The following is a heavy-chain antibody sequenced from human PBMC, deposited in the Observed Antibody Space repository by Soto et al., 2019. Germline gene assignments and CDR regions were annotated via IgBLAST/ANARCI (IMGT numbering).Heavy chain of an antibody. V-gene: IGHV3-30*18. J-gene: IGHJ4*02. CDR1: GFTFSSYG. D-gene: IGHD4-17*01. CDR2: ISYDGSNK. Sequence: QVQLVESGGGVVPPGRSLRLSCAASGFTFSSYGMHWVRQAPGKGLEWVAVISYDGSNKYYADSVKGRFTISRDNSKNLLYLQMNSLGAEDTAVYYCAKADGSVTTFYFDYWGQGTLVTVSS. CDR3: AKADGSVTTFYFDY.